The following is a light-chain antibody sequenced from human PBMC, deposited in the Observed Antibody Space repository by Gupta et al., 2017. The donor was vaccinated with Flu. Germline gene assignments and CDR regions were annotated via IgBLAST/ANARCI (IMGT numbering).Light chain of an antibody. CDR1: RSEIGTDFD. CDR3: QSFDNSLSGSV. V-gene: IGLV1-40*01. CDR2: GNA. Sequence: TSSWAVSRSEIGTDFDIHWYQQLPGTAPKLLIYGNANRPSGVPDRFSGSKSGTSASLAITGLQAEDEADYYCQSFDNSLSGSVFGGGTKLTVL. J-gene: IGLJ3*02.